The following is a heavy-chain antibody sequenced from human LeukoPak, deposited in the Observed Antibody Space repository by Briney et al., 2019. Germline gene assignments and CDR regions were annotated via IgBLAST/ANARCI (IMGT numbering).Heavy chain of an antibody. CDR3: TTTTPGSGWYDY. J-gene: IGHJ4*02. V-gene: IGHV4-59*01. CDR2: IYYSGST. D-gene: IGHD6-19*01. CDR1: GGSISSYY. Sequence: SETLSLTCTVSGGSISSYYWSWIRQPPGKGLEWIGYIYYSGSTNYNPSLKSRVTISVDTSKKQISLRLSSVTAADTAVYYCTTTTPGSGWYDYWGQGTLVTVSS.